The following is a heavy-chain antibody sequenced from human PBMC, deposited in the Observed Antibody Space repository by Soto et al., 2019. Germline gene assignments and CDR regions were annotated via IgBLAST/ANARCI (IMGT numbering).Heavy chain of an antibody. CDR2: ISAYNGHT. Sequence: QVQLVQSGGEVKRPGASVRVACKASVYTFNSYGINWVLQAPGQGLEWMGWISAYNGHTDYARKFQGRVAMTRDISTNTVSMELRGLRFDDTAVYYCARGRTWGARDFDNWGQGTLVTVSS. V-gene: IGHV1-18*01. D-gene: IGHD3-16*01. J-gene: IGHJ4*02. CDR1: VYTFNSYG. CDR3: ARGRTWGARDFDN.